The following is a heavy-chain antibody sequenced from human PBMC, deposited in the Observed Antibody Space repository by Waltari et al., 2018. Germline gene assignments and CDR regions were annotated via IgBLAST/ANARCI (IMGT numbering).Heavy chain of an antibody. Sequence: EVQLVESGGGLVQPGRSLRLSCAASGFTFDDYAMHWVRQAPGKGLEWVSGISWNSGSIGYADSVKGRFTISRDNAKNSLYLQMNSLRAEDTALYYCAKSPGWGSLLMAYYFDYWGQGTLVTVSS. CDR2: ISWNSGSI. CDR1: GFTFDDYA. D-gene: IGHD6-19*01. J-gene: IGHJ4*02. CDR3: AKSPGWGSLLMAYYFDY. V-gene: IGHV3-9*01.